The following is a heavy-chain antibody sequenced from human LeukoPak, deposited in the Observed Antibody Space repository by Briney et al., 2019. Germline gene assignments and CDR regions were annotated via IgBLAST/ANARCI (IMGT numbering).Heavy chain of an antibody. CDR2: ISVSGNT. V-gene: IGHV3-23*01. J-gene: IGHJ4*02. Sequence: GGSLRLSCAASGFTLSSYAMSWVRQGPGKGLEWVSAISVSGNTYHAVSVKGRFTISRDNSKNTVYLQMNSLRAEDTAVYYCAKSGLNRFDYWGQGTLVTVSS. CDR1: GFTLSSYA. CDR3: AKSGLNRFDY. D-gene: IGHD2-15*01.